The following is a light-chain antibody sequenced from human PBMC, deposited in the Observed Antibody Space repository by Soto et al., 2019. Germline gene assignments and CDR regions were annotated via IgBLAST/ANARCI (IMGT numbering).Light chain of an antibody. CDR3: QQRSNWPLT. Sequence: EIVLTQSPATLSLSPGERATFSCRASQSVSYYLAWYQQKPGQAPRLLIYDASNRATGIPARFSGSGSGTDFPLTISSLEPEDFAVYYCQQRSNWPLTFGGGTKVEIK. CDR2: DAS. CDR1: QSVSYY. J-gene: IGKJ4*01. V-gene: IGKV3-11*01.